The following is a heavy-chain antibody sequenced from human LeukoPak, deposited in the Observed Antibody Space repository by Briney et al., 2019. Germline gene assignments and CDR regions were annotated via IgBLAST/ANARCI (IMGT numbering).Heavy chain of an antibody. CDR2: IRYDGSNK. CDR3: AKDIIVATYLIDY. CDR1: GFTFSSYG. J-gene: IGHJ4*02. D-gene: IGHD5-12*01. V-gene: IGHV3-30*02. Sequence: GGSLRLSCAASGFTFSSYGMHWVRQAPGKGLEWVAFIRYDGSNKYYADSVKGRFTISRDNSKNTLYLQMNSLRAEDTAVCYCAKDIIVATYLIDYWGQGTLVTVSS.